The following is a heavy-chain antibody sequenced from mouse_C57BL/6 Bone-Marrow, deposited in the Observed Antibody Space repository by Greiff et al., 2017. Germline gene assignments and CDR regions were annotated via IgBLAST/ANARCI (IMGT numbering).Heavy chain of an antibody. CDR1: GFSLTSYG. CDR3: AKTGTTVVVPFSY. Sequence: QVPLKQSGPGLVQPSQSLSITCTVSGFSLTSYGVHWVRQSPGKGLEWLGVIWRGGSTDYNAAFMSRLSITKDNSKSQVFFKMNSLQADDTAIYXCAKTGTTVVVPFSYWGQGTLVTVSA. J-gene: IGHJ3*01. D-gene: IGHD1-1*01. CDR2: IWRGGST. V-gene: IGHV2-5*01.